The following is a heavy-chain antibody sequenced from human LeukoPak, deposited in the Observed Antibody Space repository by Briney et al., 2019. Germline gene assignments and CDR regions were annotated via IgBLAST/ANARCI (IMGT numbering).Heavy chain of an antibody. Sequence: GASVKVSCKASGYTFTSYDINWGRQATGQGLERMGWMNPNSGNTGYAQKFQGRVTMTRNTSISTAYMELSSLRSEDTAVYYCARGERSNPLPGYVPNGDLDYWGQGTLVTVSS. V-gene: IGHV1-8*01. CDR2: MNPNSGNT. D-gene: IGHD3-16*02. CDR3: ARGERSNPLPGYVPNGDLDY. CDR1: GYTFTSYD. J-gene: IGHJ4*02.